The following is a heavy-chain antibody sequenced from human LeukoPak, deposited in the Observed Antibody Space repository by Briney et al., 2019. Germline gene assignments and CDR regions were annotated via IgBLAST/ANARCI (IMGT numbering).Heavy chain of an antibody. D-gene: IGHD5-24*01. V-gene: IGHV4-59*01. CDR3: AKDRVGGWLQGYDAFDI. CDR2: IYYSGST. CDR1: GGSISSYY. J-gene: IGHJ3*02. Sequence: PSETLSLTCTVSGGSISSYYCSWIRQPPGKGLEWIGYIYYSGSTNYNPSLKSRVTISVDTSKNQFSLKLSSVTAADTAVYYCAKDRVGGWLQGYDAFDIWGQGTMVTVSS.